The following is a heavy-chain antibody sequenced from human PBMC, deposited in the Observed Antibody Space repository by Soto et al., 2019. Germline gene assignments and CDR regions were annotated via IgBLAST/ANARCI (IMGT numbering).Heavy chain of an antibody. CDR2: ISGSGGST. CDR3: AKGTERYNWNTGFDY. CDR1: GFTFSSYA. J-gene: IGHJ4*02. V-gene: IGHV3-23*01. D-gene: IGHD1-20*01. Sequence: EVQLLESGGGLVQPGGSLRLSCPASGFTFSSYAMSWVRQAPGKGLEWVSAISGSGGSTYYADSVKGRFTISRDNSKNTLYLQMNSLRAEDTAVYYCAKGTERYNWNTGFDYWGQGTLVTVSS.